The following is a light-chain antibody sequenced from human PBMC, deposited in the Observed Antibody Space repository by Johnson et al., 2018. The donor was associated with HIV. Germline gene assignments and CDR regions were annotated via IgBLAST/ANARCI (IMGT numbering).Light chain of an antibody. V-gene: IGLV1-51*01. CDR1: SSNIGNNY. CDR3: GTWDSSLSVDV. J-gene: IGLJ1*01. Sequence: QSVLTQPPSVSAAPGQKVTISCSGSSSNIGNNYVSWYQQLPGTAPKLLIYDNNKRPSGIPDRFSGSKSGTSATLGITGLQTGDEADNYCGTWDSSLSVDVSGTGTKGTVL. CDR2: DNN.